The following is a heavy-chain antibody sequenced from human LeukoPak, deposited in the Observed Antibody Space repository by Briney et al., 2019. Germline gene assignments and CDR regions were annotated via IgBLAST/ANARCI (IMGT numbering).Heavy chain of an antibody. CDR2: IIPIFGTA. Sequence: SVKVSCKASGGTFSGYAISWVRQAPGQGLEWMGGIIPIFGTANYAQKFQGRVTITADESTSTAYVELSSLRSEDTAVYYCARGLRFLEWSSGLDVWGKGTTVTVSS. V-gene: IGHV1-69*01. D-gene: IGHD3-3*01. CDR1: GGTFSGYA. CDR3: ARGLRFLEWSSGLDV. J-gene: IGHJ6*04.